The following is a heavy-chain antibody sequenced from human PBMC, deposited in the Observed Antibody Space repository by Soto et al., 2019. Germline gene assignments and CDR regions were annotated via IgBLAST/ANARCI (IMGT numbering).Heavy chain of an antibody. CDR1: GAFISRGGYY. CDR2: VYYDGRT. CDR3: ARGNHVFDSSGLDFDY. J-gene: IGHJ4*02. D-gene: IGHD3-22*01. Sequence: QVQLQESGPGLAKPSETLSLNCNVSGAFISRGGYYWSWIRQLPGKGLDGIGYVYYDGRTYYNPSLQSRLTMSVDTSENQFSLKLSSLTAADTAVYFCARGNHVFDSSGLDFDYWGQGMLVTVSS. V-gene: IGHV4-31*03.